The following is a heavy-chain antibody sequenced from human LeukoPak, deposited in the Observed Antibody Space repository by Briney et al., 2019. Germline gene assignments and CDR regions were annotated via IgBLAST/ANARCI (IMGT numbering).Heavy chain of an antibody. CDR2: ITWDSTDS. CDR1: GFKFADAP. J-gene: IGHJ3*02. V-gene: IGHV3-43*01. CDR3: AKDVSFRRGHNFDASDI. Sequence: GGSLRLSCTASGFKFADAPMHWVRQPPGKGLEWIALITWDSTDSYYADSVKGRFTISRDDSGNTLYLQVNSLRSDDTALYYCAKDVSFRRGHNFDASDIWGLGTMVTVSS. D-gene: IGHD5-24*01.